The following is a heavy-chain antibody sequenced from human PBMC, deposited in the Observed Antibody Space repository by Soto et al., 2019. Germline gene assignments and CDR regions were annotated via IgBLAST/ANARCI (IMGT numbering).Heavy chain of an antibody. D-gene: IGHD6-13*01. V-gene: IGHV3-48*01. Sequence: GGSLRLSCAASGFTFSSYSMNWVRQAPGKGLEWVSYISSSSSTIYYADSVKGRFTISRDNAKNSLYLQMNSLRAEDTAVYYCARKQQLLDYWGQGTLVTVSS. CDR2: ISSSSSTI. CDR1: GFTFSSYS. J-gene: IGHJ4*02. CDR3: ARKQQLLDY.